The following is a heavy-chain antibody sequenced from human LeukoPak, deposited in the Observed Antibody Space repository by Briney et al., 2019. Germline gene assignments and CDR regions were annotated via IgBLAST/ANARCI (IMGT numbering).Heavy chain of an antibody. J-gene: IGHJ4*02. CDR3: ARRVVKRYYYDSSGYYTHFDY. CDR2: INHSGST. V-gene: IGHV4-34*01. D-gene: IGHD3-22*01. Sequence: PSETLSLTCAVYGGSFSGYYWSWIRQPPGKGLEWIGEINHSGSTNYNPSLKSRGTISVDTSKNQFSLKLGSVTAADTAVYYCARRVVKRYYYDSSGYYTHFDYWGQGTLVTVSS. CDR1: GGSFSGYY.